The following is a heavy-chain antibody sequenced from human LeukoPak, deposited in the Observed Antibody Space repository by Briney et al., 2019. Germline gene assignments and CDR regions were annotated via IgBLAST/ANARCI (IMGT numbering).Heavy chain of an antibody. V-gene: IGHV3-9*01. CDR3: AKNSVLRYFDWLLSDAFDI. Sequence: PGRSLRLSCAASGFTFYDYAMHWVRQAPGKGLEWVSGISWNSGSIVYADSVKGRFTISRDNAKNSLYLQMNSLRAEDTALYYCAKNSVLRYFDWLLSDAFDIWGQGTMVTVSS. CDR1: GFTFYDYA. J-gene: IGHJ3*02. CDR2: ISWNSGSI. D-gene: IGHD3-9*01.